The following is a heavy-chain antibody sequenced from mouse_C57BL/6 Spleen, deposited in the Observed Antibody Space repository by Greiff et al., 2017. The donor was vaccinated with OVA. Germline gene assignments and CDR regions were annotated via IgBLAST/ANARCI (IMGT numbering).Heavy chain of an antibody. Sequence: EVQGVESGGGLVQPGGSLKLSCAASGFTFSDYYMYWVRQTPEKRLEWVAYISNGGGSTYYPDTVKGRFTISRDNAKNTLYLQMSRLKSEDTAMYYCARHGDLDYWGQGTSVTVSS. J-gene: IGHJ4*01. CDR1: GFTFSDYY. V-gene: IGHV5-12*01. CDR3: ARHGDLDY. CDR2: ISNGGGST.